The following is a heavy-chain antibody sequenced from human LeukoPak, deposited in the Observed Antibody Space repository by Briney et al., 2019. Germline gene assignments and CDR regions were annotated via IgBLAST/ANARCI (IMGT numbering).Heavy chain of an antibody. D-gene: IGHD5-18*01. CDR3: AREGVDTAMDDAFDI. Sequence: PGRSLRLSCAASGFTFSSYAMHWVRQAPGKGLEWVAVISYDGSNKYYADSVKGRFTISRDNSKNTLYLQMNSLRAEDTAVYYCAREGVDTAMDDAFDIWGQGTMVTVSS. CDR2: ISYDGSNK. J-gene: IGHJ3*02. V-gene: IGHV3-30-3*01. CDR1: GFTFSSYA.